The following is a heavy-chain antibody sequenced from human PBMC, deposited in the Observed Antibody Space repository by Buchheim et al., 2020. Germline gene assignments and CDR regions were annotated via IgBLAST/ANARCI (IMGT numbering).Heavy chain of an antibody. J-gene: IGHJ1*01. CDR3: ARSPRESSGYYYRLSVYFQH. V-gene: IGHV4-30-4*01. D-gene: IGHD3-22*01. CDR1: GGSISSGGYY. CDR2: IYYSGST. Sequence: QVQLQESGPGLVKPSQTLSLTCTVSGGSISSGGYYWSWIRQPPGKGLEWIGYIYYSGSTYYNPSLKSRVTISVDTSKNQFSLKLSSVTAADTAVYYCARSPRESSGYYYRLSVYFQHWGQGTL.